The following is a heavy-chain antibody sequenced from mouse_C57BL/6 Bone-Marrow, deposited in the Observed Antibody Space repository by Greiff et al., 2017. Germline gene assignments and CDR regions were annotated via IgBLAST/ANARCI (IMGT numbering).Heavy chain of an antibody. V-gene: IGHV1-26*01. J-gene: IGHJ4*01. CDR2: INPKNGGT. CDR3: ASPYDYGADYAMDY. CDR1: GYTFTDYY. D-gene: IGHD2-4*01. Sequence: VQLQQSGPELVKPGASVKISCKASGYTFTDYYMNWVKQSHGKSLEWIGDINPKNGGTSYNQKFKGKDTLTVDKSSSTAYMQLSSLTSEDSAVYYCASPYDYGADYAMDYWGQGTSVTVSS.